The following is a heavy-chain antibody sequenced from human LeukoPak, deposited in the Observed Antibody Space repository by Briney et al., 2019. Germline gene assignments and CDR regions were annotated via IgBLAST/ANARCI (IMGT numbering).Heavy chain of an antibody. V-gene: IGHV3-66*01. CDR3: ARDKGGAHSN. D-gene: IGHD4-17*01. CDR1: GFTVSSSY. CDR2: IYSGGST. J-gene: IGHJ4*02. Sequence: GGSLRLSCAASGFTVSSSYMSWVRQAPGKGLEWVSVIYSGGSTYSADSVKGRFTISRDISKNTLYLQMNSLRAEDTAVHYCARDKGGAHSNWGQGTLVTVSS.